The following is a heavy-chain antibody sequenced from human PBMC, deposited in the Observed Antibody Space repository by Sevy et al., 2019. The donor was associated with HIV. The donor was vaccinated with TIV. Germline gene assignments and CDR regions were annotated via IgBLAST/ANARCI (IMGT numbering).Heavy chain of an antibody. CDR1: CDSINSDY. D-gene: IGHD3-3*01. CDR3: ARGLKAPYYDPSSGYLSWFDP. J-gene: IGHJ5*02. Sequence: SETLSLTCSVSCDSINSDYWTWIRQPPGKGLEWIGFIYYNGDTNYNPSLKTRVTMSIDTSKKQFSLKLTSLTAADTAVYYCARGLKAPYYDPSSGYLSWFDPWGQGTLVTVSS. CDR2: IYYNGDT. V-gene: IGHV4-59*01.